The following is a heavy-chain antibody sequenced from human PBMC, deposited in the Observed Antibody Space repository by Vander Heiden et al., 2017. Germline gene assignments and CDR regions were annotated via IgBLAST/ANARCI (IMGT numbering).Heavy chain of an antibody. CDR3: TRQRDVYNYGYYYYYGMDV. CDR1: GFTFSGSA. J-gene: IGHJ6*02. Sequence: EVQLVESGGGLVQPGGSLKLSCAASGFTFSGSAMHWVRQASGKGLEWVGRIRSKANSYATAYAASVKGRVTISRDDSKNTAYLQMKSLKTEDTAVYYCTRQRDVYNYGYYYYYGMDVWGQGTTVTVSS. CDR2: IRSKANSYAT. D-gene: IGHD5-12*01. V-gene: IGHV3-73*02.